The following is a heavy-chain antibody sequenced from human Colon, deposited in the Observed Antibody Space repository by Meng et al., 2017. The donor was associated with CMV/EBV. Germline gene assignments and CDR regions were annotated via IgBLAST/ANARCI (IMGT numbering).Heavy chain of an antibody. CDR1: GLPFDGTG. J-gene: IGHJ4*02. Sequence: CDGSGLPFDGTGMNWVRQGLGEGLEWVGRIKNKTDNGATDYAAHVKGRFTISRDDSKNTLYLQMNSLKTEGTAVYYCTTDWSGIDYWGQGTLVTVSS. D-gene: IGHD3-10*01. CDR3: TTDWSGIDY. CDR2: IKNKTDNGAT. V-gene: IGHV3-15*07.